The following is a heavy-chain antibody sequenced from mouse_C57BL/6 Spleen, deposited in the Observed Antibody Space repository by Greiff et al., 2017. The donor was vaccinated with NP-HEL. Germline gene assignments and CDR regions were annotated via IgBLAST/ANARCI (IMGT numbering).Heavy chain of an antibody. CDR3: ARDIGYYAMDY. J-gene: IGHJ4*01. Sequence: QVQLQQSGAELVKPGASVKLSCKASGYTFTSYWMHWVKQRPGQGLEWIGMIHPNSGSTNYNEKFKSKATLTVDKSSSTAYMQLSSLTSEDSAVYYCARDIGYYAMDYWGQGTSVTVSS. V-gene: IGHV1-64*01. D-gene: IGHD2-14*01. CDR1: GYTFTSYW. CDR2: IHPNSGST.